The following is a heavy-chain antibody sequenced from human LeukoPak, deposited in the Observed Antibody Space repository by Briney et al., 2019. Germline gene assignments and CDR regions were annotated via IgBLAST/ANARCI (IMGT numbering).Heavy chain of an antibody. CDR1: GFTFSTYE. V-gene: IGHV3-48*03. CDR3: ARGVWDESPPWTSYPGY. D-gene: IGHD3-16*01. J-gene: IGHJ4*02. Sequence: GGSLRLSCAASGFTFSTYELNWVRQAPGKGLEWVSYISSSGSTIYYTDSVKGRFTISRDNAKNSLYLQMNSLRDEDTAVYYCARGVWDESPPWTSYPGYWGQGILVTVSS. CDR2: ISSSGSTI.